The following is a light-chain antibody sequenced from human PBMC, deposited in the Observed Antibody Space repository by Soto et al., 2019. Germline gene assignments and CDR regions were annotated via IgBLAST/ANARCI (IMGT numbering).Light chain of an antibody. V-gene: IGKV2-28*01. CDR3: MQALQTPLT. CDR1: QSLLHSNGYNY. Sequence: DIVMTQSPLSLPVTPREPASISCRSSQSLLHSNGYNYLDRYLQKPGQSPQLLIYLGSNRASGVLDRFSGSGSGTDFTLKISRVEAEDVGVYYCMQALQTPLTFGGGTKVEIK. CDR2: LGS. J-gene: IGKJ4*01.